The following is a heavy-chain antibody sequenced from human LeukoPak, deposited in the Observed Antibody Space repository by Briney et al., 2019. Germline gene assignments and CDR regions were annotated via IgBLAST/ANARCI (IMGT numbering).Heavy chain of an antibody. CDR3: ARVPQPTISNGFDI. J-gene: IGHJ3*02. D-gene: IGHD5-24*01. Sequence: SETLSLTCVVSGGSISNGGYSWNWIRQPPGTGLEWIGYIYHSGSTYYNPSLKSRVTISVDRSKNQFSLKLSSVTAADTAVYYCARVPQPTISNGFDIWGQGTMVTVSS. CDR2: IYHSGST. CDR1: GGSISNGGYS. V-gene: IGHV4-30-2*01.